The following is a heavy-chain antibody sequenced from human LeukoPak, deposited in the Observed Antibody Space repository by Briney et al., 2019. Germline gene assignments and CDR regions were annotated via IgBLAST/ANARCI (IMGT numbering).Heavy chain of an antibody. V-gene: IGHV3-74*01. CDR3: ARRYYYDTSGYYGFFN. CDR2: INRDGSDT. Sequence: GGSLRLSCAASGFTFSSYWMHWVRQAPGKGLVWVSRINRDGSDTNYADSVKGRFTISGDNAKNTLYLQMNSLRAEDTAVYYCARRYYYDTSGYYGFFNWGQGTLVTVSS. J-gene: IGHJ4*02. D-gene: IGHD3-22*01. CDR1: GFTFSSYW.